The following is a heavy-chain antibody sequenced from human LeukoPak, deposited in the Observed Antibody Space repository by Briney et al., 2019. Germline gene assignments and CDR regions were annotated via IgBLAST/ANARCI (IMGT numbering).Heavy chain of an antibody. D-gene: IGHD2-2*01. CDR2: INPNSGGT. CDR1: GYTFTGYY. CDR3: ASEDCSSTSRSLTDYYYYYGMDV. V-gene: IGHV1-2*02. J-gene: IGHJ6*02. Sequence: ASVKVSCKASGYTFTGYYMHWVRQAPGQGLEWMGWINPNSGGTNYAQKFQGRVTMTRDTSISTAYMELSRLRSDDTAVYYCASEDCSSTSRSLTDYYYYYGMDVWGQGTTVTVSS.